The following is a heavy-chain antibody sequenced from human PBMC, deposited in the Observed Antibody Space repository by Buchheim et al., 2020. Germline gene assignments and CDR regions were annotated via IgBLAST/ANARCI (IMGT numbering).Heavy chain of an antibody. Sequence: EVQLVESGGGLVQPGGSLRLSCAASGFTFSSYEMNWVRQAPGKGLEWVSYISSSGSSIYYADSVKGRFTISRDNAKNSLYLQMNSLRAEDTAVYYCARGAYCGGDCYSSPFDYWGQGTL. V-gene: IGHV3-48*03. CDR3: ARGAYCGGDCYSSPFDY. D-gene: IGHD2-21*02. CDR2: ISSSGSSI. J-gene: IGHJ4*02. CDR1: GFTFSSYE.